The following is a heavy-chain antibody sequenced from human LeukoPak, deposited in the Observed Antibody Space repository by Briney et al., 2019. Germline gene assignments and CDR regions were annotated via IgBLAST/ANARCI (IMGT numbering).Heavy chain of an antibody. CDR3: ARDLISGDYTFDY. D-gene: IGHD4-11*01. V-gene: IGHV3-48*02. CDR1: GXTFSSFS. J-gene: IGHJ4*02. CDR2: ISSTGSTI. Sequence: GGSLRLSCAVSGXTFSSFSMNWVRQAPGKGQEWVSYISSTGSTIYYANSVKGRFTVSRDNAKDSLYLQMNNLRDEDTAVYYCARDLISGDYTFDYWGQGALVAVSS.